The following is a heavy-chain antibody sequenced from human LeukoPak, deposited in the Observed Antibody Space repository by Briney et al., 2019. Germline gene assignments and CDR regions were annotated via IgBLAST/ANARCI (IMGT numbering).Heavy chain of an antibody. D-gene: IGHD3-3*01. CDR3: AKDPRITKNYYYYYYMDV. CDR2: ISGSGGST. V-gene: IGHV3-23*01. CDR1: GFTFSNYA. J-gene: IGHJ6*03. Sequence: GGSLRLSCAASGFTFSNYAMNWVRQAPGKRLEWVSAISGSGGSTNYVDSVKGRFTISRDNSRNTLYLQMNSLRAEDTALYFCAKDPRITKNYYYYYYMDVWGKGTTVTVSS.